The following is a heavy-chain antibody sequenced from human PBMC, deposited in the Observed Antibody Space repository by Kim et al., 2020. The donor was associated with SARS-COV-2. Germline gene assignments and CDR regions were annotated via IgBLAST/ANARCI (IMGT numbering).Heavy chain of an antibody. V-gene: IGHV4-39*01. CDR2: IYYSGST. Sequence: SETLSLTCTVSGGSISSSSYYWGWIRQPPGKGLEWIGSIYYSGSTYYNPSLKSRVTISVDTSKNQFSLKLSSVTAADTAVYYCARPQAGYKLADVWGQGTTVTVSS. CDR1: GGSISSSSYY. J-gene: IGHJ6*02. CDR3: ARPQAGYKLADV. D-gene: IGHD5-18*01.